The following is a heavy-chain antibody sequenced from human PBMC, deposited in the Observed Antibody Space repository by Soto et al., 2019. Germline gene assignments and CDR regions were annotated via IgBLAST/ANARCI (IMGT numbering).Heavy chain of an antibody. D-gene: IGHD3-9*01. CDR3: ARGNFEVAVSSSRWFGP. CDR1: GFTFRRFS. J-gene: IGHJ5*02. V-gene: IGHV3-48*02. CDR2: ISTTGNTI. Sequence: GGSRRLSWVGSGFTFRRFSMNWDREAPGKGLEWLSYISTTGNTIFSAESVKGRCTISRDNANNSLSLKMNSLRDEDTAVYYFARGNFEVAVSSSRWFGPWGQGTLVTVSS.